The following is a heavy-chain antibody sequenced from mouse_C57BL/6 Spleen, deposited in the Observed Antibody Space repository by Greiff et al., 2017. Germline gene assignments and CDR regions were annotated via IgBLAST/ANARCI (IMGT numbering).Heavy chain of an antibody. Sequence: QVQLQQSGPELVKPGASVKLSCKASGYTFTSYDINWVKQRPGQGLEWIGWIYPRDGSTKYNEKFKGKATLTVDTSSSTAYMELHSLTSEDSAVYFCAGIYYDYREDYFDYWGQGTTLTVSS. CDR2: IYPRDGST. CDR3: AGIYYDYREDYFDY. D-gene: IGHD2-4*01. CDR1: GYTFTSYD. J-gene: IGHJ2*01. V-gene: IGHV1-85*01.